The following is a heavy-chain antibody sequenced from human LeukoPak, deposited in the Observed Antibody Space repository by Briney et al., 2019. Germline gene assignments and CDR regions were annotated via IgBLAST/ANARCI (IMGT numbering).Heavy chain of an antibody. D-gene: IGHD2-2*01. CDR3: ASDQCTRTSCDGYPGH. V-gene: IGHV3-30*02. CDR1: GFTFSSYG. J-gene: IGHJ4*02. CDR2: IHFDGSTK. Sequence: TGGSLRLSCAASGFTFSSYGMHMGRQAPGKGLEWVAFIHFDGSTKYSGDSVKGRFTVSRDNSKNTLYLRMNSLRPEDTAVYYCASDQCTRTSCDGYPGHWGQGTLVTVSS.